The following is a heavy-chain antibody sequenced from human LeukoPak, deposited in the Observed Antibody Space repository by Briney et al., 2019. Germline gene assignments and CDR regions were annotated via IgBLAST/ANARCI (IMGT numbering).Heavy chain of an antibody. CDR2: ISYDGINK. J-gene: IGHJ3*02. D-gene: IGHD1-26*01. Sequence: GGSLRLSCAASGFTFSSYGMHWVRQAPGKGLEWVAVISYDGINKFYVDSVKGRFTISRDNSKNTLYLQMNSLRAEDTAVYYCAREYPNIVGATHDIWGQGTMVTVSS. CDR3: AREYPNIVGATHDI. CDR1: GFTFSSYG. V-gene: IGHV3-30*03.